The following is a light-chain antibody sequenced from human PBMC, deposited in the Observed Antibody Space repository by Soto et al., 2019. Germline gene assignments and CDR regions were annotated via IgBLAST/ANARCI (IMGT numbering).Light chain of an antibody. J-gene: IGKJ1*01. CDR2: GET. CDR3: QQSPVT. V-gene: IGKV3-15*01. CDR1: QSVGSH. Sequence: EIVMTQSPATLSVSPGERATLSCRASQSVGSHLAWYQQKPGQGPRLLIYGETTRATGIPARFSGSGSGTEFTLTISSLQSEDCALYYCQQSPVTFGQGTKVDIK.